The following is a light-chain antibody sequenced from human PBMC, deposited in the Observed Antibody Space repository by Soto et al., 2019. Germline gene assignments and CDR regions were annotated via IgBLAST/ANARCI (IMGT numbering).Light chain of an antibody. CDR1: QSVLYSSNNKNY. J-gene: IGKJ1*01. V-gene: IGKV4-1*01. Sequence: DIVMTQSPDSLAVSLGERATINCKSSQSVLYSSNNKNYLAWYQQKPGQPPKLLIYWASTRKSGVPDRFSGSESGTDFTLTIRSLEAEDVAVYYCQQYYSTPWTFGQGTKVEIK. CDR2: WAS. CDR3: QQYYSTPWT.